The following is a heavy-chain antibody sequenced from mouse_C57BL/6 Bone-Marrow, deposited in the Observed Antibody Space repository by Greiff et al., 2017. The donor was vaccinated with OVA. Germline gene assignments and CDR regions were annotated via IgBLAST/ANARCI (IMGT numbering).Heavy chain of an antibody. D-gene: IGHD2-5*01. J-gene: IGHJ3*01. Sequence: QVQLQQPGAELVMPGASVKLSCKASGYTFTGYWMHWVKQRPGQGLEWIGEIDPSDSYTNYNQKFKGKSTLTVDKSSSTAYMQLSSLTSEDSAVYYCARGGYSNTWFAYWGQGTLVTVSA. CDR3: ARGGYSNTWFAY. CDR2: IDPSDSYT. V-gene: IGHV1-69*01. CDR1: GYTFTGYW.